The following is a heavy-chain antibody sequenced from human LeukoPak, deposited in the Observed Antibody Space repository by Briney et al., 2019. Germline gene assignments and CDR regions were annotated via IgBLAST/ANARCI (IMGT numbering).Heavy chain of an antibody. CDR3: ARAKKEWFGELLSARPGSRYYYMDV. CDR1: GFTFVTYG. CDR2: IQNDGSNK. Sequence: GGSLRLSCAASGFTFVTYGIHWVRQTPGKGLEWVAFIQNDGSNKYYADSVKGRFTISRDNSKNTLYLQMNSLRAEDTAVYYCARAKKEWFGELLSARPGSRYYYMDVWGKGTTVTVSS. V-gene: IGHV3-30*02. D-gene: IGHD3-10*01. J-gene: IGHJ6*03.